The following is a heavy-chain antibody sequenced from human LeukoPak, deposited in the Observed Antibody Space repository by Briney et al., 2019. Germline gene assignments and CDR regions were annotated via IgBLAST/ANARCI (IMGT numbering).Heavy chain of an antibody. D-gene: IGHD3-22*01. CDR1: GFTFSSYA. Sequence: GRSLRLSCAASGFTFSSYAMHWVRQAPGKGLEWVAVISYDGSNKYYADSVKGRFTISRDNSKNTLYLQMNSLRAEDTAVYYSARDLRYDSSGFELWGQGTLVTVSS. J-gene: IGHJ4*02. CDR3: ARDLRYDSSGFEL. CDR2: ISYDGSNK. V-gene: IGHV3-30-3*01.